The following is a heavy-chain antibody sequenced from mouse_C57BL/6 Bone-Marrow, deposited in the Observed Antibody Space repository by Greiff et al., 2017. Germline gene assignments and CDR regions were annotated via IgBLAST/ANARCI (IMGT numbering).Heavy chain of an antibody. CDR3: SSSYDYESYWYFDV. CDR1: GYTFTDYY. D-gene: IGHD2-4*01. Sequence: EVQLQQSGPELVKPGASVKISCKASGYTFTDYYMNWVKQSHGKSLEWIGDINPNNGGTSYNQKFKGKATLTVDKSSSTAYMELRSLTSEDSAVYYCSSSYDYESYWYFDVWGTGTTVTVSS. V-gene: IGHV1-26*01. J-gene: IGHJ1*03. CDR2: INPNNGGT.